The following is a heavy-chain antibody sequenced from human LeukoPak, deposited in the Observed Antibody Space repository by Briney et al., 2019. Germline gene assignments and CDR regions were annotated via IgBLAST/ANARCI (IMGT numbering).Heavy chain of an antibody. CDR2: ISAYNGDT. CDR3: AVRNTSSWSPFDF. V-gene: IGHV1-18*01. D-gene: IGHD6-13*01. CDR1: GYTFTNYG. J-gene: IGHJ4*02. Sequence: GASVKVSCKASGYTFTNYGISWARQAPGQGLEWMGWISAYNGDTNYAQKLQGRVTMTTDTSTSTAYMELRSLRSDDTAIYYCAVRNTSSWSPFDFWGQGTLVTVSS.